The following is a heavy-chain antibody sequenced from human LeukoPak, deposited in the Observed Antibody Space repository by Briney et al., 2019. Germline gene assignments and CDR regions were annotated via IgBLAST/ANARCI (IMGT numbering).Heavy chain of an antibody. CDR3: ACYGIAPPY. CDR1: GFTFSSYW. CDR2: INNDESST. V-gene: IGHV3-74*01. Sequence: PGGSLRLSCAASGFTFSSYWMHWVRQAPGKGLVWVSHINNDESSTSYADSVRGRLTISRDNAKNTLYLQMNSLRTEDTAVYYCACYGIAPPYWGQGTLVTVSS. D-gene: IGHD2-15*01. J-gene: IGHJ4*02.